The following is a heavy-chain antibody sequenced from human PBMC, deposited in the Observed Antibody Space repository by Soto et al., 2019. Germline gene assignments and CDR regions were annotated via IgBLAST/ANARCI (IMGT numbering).Heavy chain of an antibody. J-gene: IGHJ3*02. CDR3: ARKGPPRDAFDI. CDR2: ISGSGGST. Sequence: EVQLLESGGGLVQPGGSLRLSCAASGFTFRSYGMSWVRQAPGKGLEWVSTISGSGGSTYYADSVKGRFTISRDNSKNTLYLQMNSRRAEDTAVYYCARKGPPRDAFDIWGQGTMVTVSS. V-gene: IGHV3-23*01. CDR1: GFTFRSYG.